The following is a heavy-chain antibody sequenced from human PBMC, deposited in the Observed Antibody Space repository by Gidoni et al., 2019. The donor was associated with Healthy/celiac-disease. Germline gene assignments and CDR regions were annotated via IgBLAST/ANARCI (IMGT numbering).Heavy chain of an antibody. Sequence: QVQLVESGGGVVQPGGSLRLSCAASGFTFSSYGMHWVRQAPGKGLGWLAVIWYDGSNKYYADSVKGRFTISRDNSKNTLYLQMNSLRAEDTAVYYCARDTVGATGEYYYYGMDVWGQGTTVTVSS. D-gene: IGHD1-26*01. V-gene: IGHV3-33*01. CDR2: IWYDGSNK. CDR1: GFTFSSYG. CDR3: ARDTVGATGEYYYYGMDV. J-gene: IGHJ6*02.